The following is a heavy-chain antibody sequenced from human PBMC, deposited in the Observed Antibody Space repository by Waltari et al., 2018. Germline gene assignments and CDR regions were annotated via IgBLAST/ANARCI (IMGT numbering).Heavy chain of an antibody. D-gene: IGHD4-17*01. J-gene: IGHJ4*02. V-gene: IGHV3-66*01. CDR3: ATDWNADYIFDQ. CDR2: IYNGGT. Sequence: EVQLVASGVGLVQPGGSLRLSCAASGLSVPTNYMNWVRQTPMKGLEWVSVIYNGGTYYADSVKGRFTISRDTSKNTVYLQMNSLRAEDTAVYYCATDWNADYIFDQWGQGTLVTISS. CDR1: GLSVPTNY.